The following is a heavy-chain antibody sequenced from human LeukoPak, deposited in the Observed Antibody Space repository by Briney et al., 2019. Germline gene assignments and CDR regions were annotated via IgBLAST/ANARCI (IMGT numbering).Heavy chain of an antibody. Sequence: GGSLRLSCAASGFTFSSYAMHWVRQAPGKGLAWGAVISYDGSNKYYADSAKGRFTISRDNSKNTLYLQMSRLRAEDTAVYYCARVLGIAGAGTFDYWGQGTLVTVSS. J-gene: IGHJ4*02. CDR2: ISYDGSNK. CDR1: GFTFSSYA. V-gene: IGHV3-30*04. D-gene: IGHD6-19*01. CDR3: ARVLGIAGAGTFDY.